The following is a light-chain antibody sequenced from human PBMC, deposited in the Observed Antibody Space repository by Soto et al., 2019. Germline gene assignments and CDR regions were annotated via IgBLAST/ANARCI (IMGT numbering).Light chain of an antibody. Sequence: DIPMTQSPSSLSASVGDRVTITCRASQRISNYLNWYQQKPGKAPKLLIYAASSLQSGVPSRFSGSGSGTDFTLTISSLQPEDFATYYCQQSYSTLITFGQGTRLEIK. V-gene: IGKV1-39*01. CDR2: AAS. J-gene: IGKJ5*01. CDR1: QRISNY. CDR3: QQSYSTLIT.